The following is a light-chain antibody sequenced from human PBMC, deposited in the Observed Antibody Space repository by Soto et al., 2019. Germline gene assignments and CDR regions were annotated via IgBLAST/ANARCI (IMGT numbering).Light chain of an antibody. J-gene: IGLJ1*01. CDR1: SSNIGNNY. Sequence: QSVLTLPPSVSAAPGQKVTISCSGSSSNIGNNYVSWYQQLPGTAPKLLIYDNNKRPSGIPDRFSGSKSGTSATLGITGLQTGDEADYYCGTWDSSMSAYVLGTGTKVTVL. V-gene: IGLV1-51*01. CDR3: GTWDSSMSAYV. CDR2: DNN.